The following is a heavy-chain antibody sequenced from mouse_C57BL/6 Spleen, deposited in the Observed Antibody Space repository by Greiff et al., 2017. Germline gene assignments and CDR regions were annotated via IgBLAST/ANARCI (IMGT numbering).Heavy chain of an antibody. CDR3: ARTYYYGSSYDAMDY. Sequence: EVQLVESGGGLVQPGGSLKLSCAASGFTFSDYGMAWVRQAPRKGPAWVAFISNLAFSIYYADTVTGRFTISRENAKNTLYLEMSSLRSEDTAMYYCARTYYYGSSYDAMDYWGQGTSVTVSS. V-gene: IGHV5-15*01. J-gene: IGHJ4*01. CDR2: ISNLAFSI. CDR1: GFTFSDYG. D-gene: IGHD1-1*01.